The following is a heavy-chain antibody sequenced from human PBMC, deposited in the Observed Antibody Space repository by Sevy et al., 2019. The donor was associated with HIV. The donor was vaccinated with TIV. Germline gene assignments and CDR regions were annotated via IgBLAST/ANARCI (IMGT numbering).Heavy chain of an antibody. Sequence: GGSLRLSCAASGFTFSSYEMNWVRQAPGKGLEWVSYISSSGSTIYYADSVKGRFTISRDNAKNSLYLQMNSLRAEDTAVYYCAREREMGYSYGLVDYWGQGTLVTVSS. D-gene: IGHD5-18*01. J-gene: IGHJ4*02. V-gene: IGHV3-48*03. CDR1: GFTFSSYE. CDR3: AREREMGYSYGLVDY. CDR2: ISSSGSTI.